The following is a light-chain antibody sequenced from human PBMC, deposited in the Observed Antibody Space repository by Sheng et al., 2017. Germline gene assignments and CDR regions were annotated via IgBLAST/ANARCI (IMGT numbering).Light chain of an antibody. CDR3: QQLNSYPYT. Sequence: DIQLTQSPSFLSASVGDRVTITCRASQGINNYLAWYQQKPGKAPNLLIYAASTLQSGVPSRFSDSGSGTEFTLTISSLQPEDFATYYCQQLNSYPYTFGQGTKLEIK. CDR2: AAS. CDR1: QGINNY. V-gene: IGKV1-9*01. J-gene: IGKJ2*01.